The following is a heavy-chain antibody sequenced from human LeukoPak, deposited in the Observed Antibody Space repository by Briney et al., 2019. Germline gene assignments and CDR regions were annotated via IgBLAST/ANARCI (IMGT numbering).Heavy chain of an antibody. J-gene: IGHJ3*02. CDR3: ARDSSGYGDAFDI. Sequence: PSETLSLTCTVSGGSISSYYWSWIRQPPGKGLEWIGYIYYSGSTYYNPSLKSRVTISVDTSKNQFSLKLSSVTAADTAVYYCARDSSGYGDAFDIWGQGTMVTVSS. CDR1: GGSISSYY. V-gene: IGHV4-30-4*01. CDR2: IYYSGST. D-gene: IGHD3-22*01.